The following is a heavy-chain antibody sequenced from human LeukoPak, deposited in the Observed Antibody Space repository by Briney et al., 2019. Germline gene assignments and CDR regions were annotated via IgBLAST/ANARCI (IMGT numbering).Heavy chain of an antibody. V-gene: IGHV3-23*01. D-gene: IGHD4-17*01. Sequence: GGSLRLSCAVSGFTFSSYAMSWVRQAPGKGLEWVSAISGSGGSTYYTDSVKGRFTISRDNAKNSLYLQMNSLRAEDTAVYYCARGHTAVTRHFDFWGQGTLVTVSS. J-gene: IGHJ4*02. CDR1: GFTFSSYA. CDR3: ARGHTAVTRHFDF. CDR2: ISGSGGST.